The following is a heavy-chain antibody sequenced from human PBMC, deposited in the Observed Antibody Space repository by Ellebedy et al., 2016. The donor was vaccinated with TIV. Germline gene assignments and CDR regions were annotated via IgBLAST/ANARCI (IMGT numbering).Heavy chain of an antibody. CDR3: ASRGSYGDYAVQINNWFDR. CDR2: IYHGGSQQ. D-gene: IGHD4-17*01. J-gene: IGHJ5*02. V-gene: IGHV3-7*01. Sequence: GGSLRLSCAASGFSFRSYWMTWVRQAPGKGLEWVANIYHGGSQQFYVDSVKGRFTISRDNAKNSLYLQMNSLRAEDTAVYYCASRGSYGDYAVQINNWFDRWGQGTLVTVSS. CDR1: GFSFRSYW.